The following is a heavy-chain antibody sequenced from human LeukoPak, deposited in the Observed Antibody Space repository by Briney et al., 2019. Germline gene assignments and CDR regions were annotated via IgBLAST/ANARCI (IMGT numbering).Heavy chain of an antibody. D-gene: IGHD3-10*01. J-gene: IGHJ4*02. V-gene: IGHV3-30*02. CDR1: GFIFNTYV. Sequence: PGGSLRLSCAASGFIFNTYVMHWVRQAPGKGLEWLAFIRYDGSNKNYADSVKGRFTISRDNAKNSLYLQMNSLRAEDTAVYYCASRWFGVDSYGGYFDYWGQGTLVTVSS. CDR3: ASRWFGVDSYGGYFDY. CDR2: IRYDGSNK.